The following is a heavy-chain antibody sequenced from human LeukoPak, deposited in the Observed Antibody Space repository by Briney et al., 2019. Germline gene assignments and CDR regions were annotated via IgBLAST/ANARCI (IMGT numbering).Heavy chain of an antibody. CDR3: AKHLPNTASLDY. Sequence: GGSLRLSCAASGFTFSTYGMSWVRQAPGKGLEWLSSISGSGAVPHYADSAKGRFTISRDNSKNMVYLQLSSLRVEDTAVYHCAKHLPNTASLDYWGQGTLVTVSS. CDR2: ISGSGAVP. CDR1: GFTFSTYG. V-gene: IGHV3-23*01. J-gene: IGHJ4*02. D-gene: IGHD2-8*01.